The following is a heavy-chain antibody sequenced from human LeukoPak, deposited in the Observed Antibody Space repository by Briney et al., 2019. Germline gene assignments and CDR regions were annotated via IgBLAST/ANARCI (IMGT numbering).Heavy chain of an antibody. J-gene: IGHJ4*02. Sequence: PSETLSLICTVSGGSISSYYWSWIRRPPGKGLDWIGYIYYNGISGSTNYNPSLNSRVTISADMSKKQFSLKLSSVTAADTAVYYCARALNDYYFDYWGQGALVTVSS. CDR3: ARALNDYYFDY. CDR2: IYYNGISGST. V-gene: IGHV4-59*01. D-gene: IGHD2-21*02. CDR1: GGSISSYY.